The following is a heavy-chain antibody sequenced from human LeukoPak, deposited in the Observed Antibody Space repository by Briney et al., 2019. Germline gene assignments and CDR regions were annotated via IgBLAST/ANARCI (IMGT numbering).Heavy chain of an antibody. V-gene: IGHV1-2*02. CDR3: ARDHQQLGYYYYYMDV. J-gene: IGHJ6*03. D-gene: IGHD6-13*01. CDR1: GYTFTSYY. Sequence: ASVKVSCKASGYTFTSYYLHWVRQAPGQGLEWMGWINPNSGGTNYAQKFQGRVTMTRDTSISTAYMELSRLRSDDTAVYYCARDHQQLGYYYYYMDVWGEGTTVTVSS. CDR2: INPNSGGT.